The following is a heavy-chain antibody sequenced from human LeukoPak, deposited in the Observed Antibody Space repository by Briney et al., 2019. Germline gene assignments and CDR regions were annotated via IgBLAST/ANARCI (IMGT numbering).Heavy chain of an antibody. CDR2: IYPGDSGS. D-gene: IGHD1-1*01. V-gene: IGHV5-51*06. J-gene: IGHJ4*02. CDR3: ARVGNWNDVGY. Sequence: GESLKISCKASGYSFTSYWIGWVRQMPGKGLEGMGIIYPGDSGSRYSPSFQGQVTISCDKSITTAYLQWSSLKASDTAMYYCARVGNWNDVGYWGQGTLVTVSS. CDR1: GYSFTSYW.